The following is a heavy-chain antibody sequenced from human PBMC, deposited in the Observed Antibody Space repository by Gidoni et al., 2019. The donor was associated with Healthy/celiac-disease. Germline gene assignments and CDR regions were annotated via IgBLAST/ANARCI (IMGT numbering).Heavy chain of an antibody. CDR1: GFTLSSYA. CDR2: ISYDGSNK. V-gene: IGHV3-30-3*01. D-gene: IGHD2-21*02. Sequence: QVQLVESGGGVVQPGRSLRLSCAAFGFTLSSYAMQWGRQAPGKGLEWVAVISYDGSNKYYADSVKGRFTISRDNSKNTLYLQMNSRRAEDTAVYYCAREGDPRGYYYGMDVWGQGTTVTVSS. CDR3: AREGDPRGYYYGMDV. J-gene: IGHJ6*02.